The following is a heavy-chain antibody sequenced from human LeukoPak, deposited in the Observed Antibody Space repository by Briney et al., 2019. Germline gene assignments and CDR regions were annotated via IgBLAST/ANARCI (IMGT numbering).Heavy chain of an antibody. Sequence: GGSLRLSCAASGFTFITYSMNWVRQAPGKGLEWVSSISSSTAYIYYADSVKGRFTISRDNAKNSLYLQMNSLRAEDTAVYYCARGAPNYDILTANDYWGQGILVTASS. D-gene: IGHD3-9*01. CDR1: GFTFITYS. CDR3: ARGAPNYDILTANDY. V-gene: IGHV3-21*01. J-gene: IGHJ4*02. CDR2: ISSSTAYI.